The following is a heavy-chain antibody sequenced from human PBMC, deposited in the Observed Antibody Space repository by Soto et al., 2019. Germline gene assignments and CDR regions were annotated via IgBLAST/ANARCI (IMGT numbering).Heavy chain of an antibody. D-gene: IGHD4-17*01. V-gene: IGHV1-8*01. CDR3: ATVFPITVTWWFDP. CDR1: GYTFTCYD. Sequence: ASVKVSCKASGYTFTCYDINWVRQATGQGLEWMGRMNPNSGNTGYAQKFQGRVTMTRNTSISTAYMELSSLRSEDTAVYYCATVFPITVTWWFDPWGQGTLVTVSS. J-gene: IGHJ5*02. CDR2: MNPNSGNT.